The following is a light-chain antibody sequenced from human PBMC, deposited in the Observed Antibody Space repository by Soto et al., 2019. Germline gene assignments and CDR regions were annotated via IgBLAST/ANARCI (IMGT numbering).Light chain of an antibody. Sequence: DIQLTQSPSTLSASVGDRVTITCRASQSVGASLAWYQQRPGIAPKLHIYRASNLEGGVPSRFSGVGSGTEFSLIITGLQPDDFATYYCQQYHTASQWTFGQGTK. CDR3: QQYHTASQWT. CDR1: QSVGAS. CDR2: RAS. V-gene: IGKV1-5*03. J-gene: IGKJ1*01.